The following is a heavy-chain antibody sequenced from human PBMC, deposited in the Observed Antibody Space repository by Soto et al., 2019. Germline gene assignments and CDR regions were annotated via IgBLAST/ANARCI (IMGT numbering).Heavy chain of an antibody. CDR2: ISWNSGSI. D-gene: IGHD5-12*01. J-gene: IGHJ4*02. CDR3: AKASIYSGYDSEDGYFDY. Sequence: PGGSLRLSCAASGFTFDDYAMHWVRQAPGKGLEWVSGISWNSGSIGYADSVKGRFTISRDNAKNSLYLQMNSLRAEDTALYYCAKASIYSGYDSEDGYFDYWGQGTLVTVSS. V-gene: IGHV3-9*01. CDR1: GFTFDDYA.